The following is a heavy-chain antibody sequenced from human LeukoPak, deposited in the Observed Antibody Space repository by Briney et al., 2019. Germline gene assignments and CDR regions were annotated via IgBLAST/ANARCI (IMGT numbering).Heavy chain of an antibody. D-gene: IGHD6-13*01. Sequence: ASVKVSCKASGYTFTSYAMNWVRQAPGQGLEWMGWINTNTGNPTYAQGFTGRLVFSLDTSVSTAYLQISSLKAEDTAVYYCATKRSYPTSIAAAAYYYGMDVWGQGTTVTVSS. V-gene: IGHV7-4-1*02. CDR2: INTNTGNP. CDR1: GYTFTSYA. J-gene: IGHJ6*02. CDR3: ATKRSYPTSIAAAAYYYGMDV.